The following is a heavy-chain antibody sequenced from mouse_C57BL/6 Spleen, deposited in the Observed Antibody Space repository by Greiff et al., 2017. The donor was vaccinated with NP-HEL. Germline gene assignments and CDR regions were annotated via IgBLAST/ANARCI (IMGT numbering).Heavy chain of an antibody. CDR1: GYTFTSYW. V-gene: IGHV1-52*01. Sequence: QVQLQQPGAELARPGASVKLSCKASGYTFTSYWMHWVKQRPVQGLEWIGNIDPSDSYTHYNQKFKDKATLTVDKSSSTAYMQLSSLTSEDSAVYYCARRGYDGACFAYWGQGTLVTVSA. CDR3: ARRGYDGACFAY. CDR2: IDPSDSYT. J-gene: IGHJ3*01. D-gene: IGHD2-14*01.